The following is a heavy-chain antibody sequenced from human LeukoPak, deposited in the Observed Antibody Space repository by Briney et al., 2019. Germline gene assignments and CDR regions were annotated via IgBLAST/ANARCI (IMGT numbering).Heavy chain of an antibody. CDR2: IYWDHDR. Sequence: SGPTQVNLTQTLTLTCTFSGFSLPPSGVGVGGIREPPETALECLALIYWDHDRSYSPSLRSRLTITKDTSKNQVVLTMTNMDPVDTATYYCAHRVFQGGYWDSGKFDYWGQGTPVTVSS. CDR1: GFSLPPSGVG. CDR3: AHRVFQGGYWDSGKFDY. V-gene: IGHV2-5*02. J-gene: IGHJ4*02. D-gene: IGHD2-8*02.